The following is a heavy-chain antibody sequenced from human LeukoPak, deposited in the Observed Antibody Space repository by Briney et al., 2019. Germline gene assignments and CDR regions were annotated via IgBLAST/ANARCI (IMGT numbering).Heavy chain of an antibody. J-gene: IGHJ4*02. CDR3: ARVRYSDFWSGRQGSFDH. D-gene: IGHD3-3*01. CDR1: GYTFSSYD. V-gene: IGHV1-18*01. CDR2: ISPYNGNT. Sequence: ASVKVSCKASGYTFSSYDVSWVRQAPGQGLEWMGWISPYNGNTDYAQKLQGRVTMTTDTAASRAYMELRSVRSDETAVYYCARVRYSDFWSGRQGSFDHWRQGTLVTVSS.